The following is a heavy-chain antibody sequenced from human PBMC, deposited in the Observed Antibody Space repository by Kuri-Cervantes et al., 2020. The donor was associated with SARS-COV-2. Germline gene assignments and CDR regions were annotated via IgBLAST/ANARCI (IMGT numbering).Heavy chain of an antibody. D-gene: IGHD3-10*01. CDR2: INHSGST. V-gene: IGHV4-34*01. CDR3: ARGHPYGSGSHFDY. CDR1: GGSFSGYY. J-gene: IGHJ4*02. Sequence: SQTLSLTCAVYGGSFSGYYWSWIRQPPGKGLEWIGEINHSGSTNYNPSLKSRVTISVDTSKNQFSLKLSSVTAADTAVYYCARGHPYGSGSHFDYWGQGTLVTVSS.